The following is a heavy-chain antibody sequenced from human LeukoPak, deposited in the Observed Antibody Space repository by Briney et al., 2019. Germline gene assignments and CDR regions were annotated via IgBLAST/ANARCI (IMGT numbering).Heavy chain of an antibody. V-gene: IGHV4-39*01. Sequence: SETLSLTCTVSGGSISSSSYYWGWIRQPPGKGLEWIGSIYYSGSTYYNPSLKSRVTISVDTSKNQFSLKLSSVTAADTAVYYCARHGATTGGEDYWGQGTLVTVSS. D-gene: IGHD1-1*01. CDR1: GGSISSSSYY. J-gene: IGHJ4*02. CDR3: ARHGATTGGEDY. CDR2: IYYSGST.